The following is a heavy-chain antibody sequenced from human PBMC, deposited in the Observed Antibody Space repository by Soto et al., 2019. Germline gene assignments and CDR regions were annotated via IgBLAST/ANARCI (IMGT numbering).Heavy chain of an antibody. V-gene: IGHV4-34*01. CDR1: GGSFSGYY. Sequence: SETLSLTCAVYGGSFSGYYWSWIRQPPGKGLEWIGEINHSGSTNYNPSLKSRVTISVDTSKNQFSLKLSSVTAADTAVYYCARGKFYDFWSGYGYYYYYMDVWGKGTTVTVSS. CDR2: INHSGST. J-gene: IGHJ6*03. D-gene: IGHD3-3*01. CDR3: ARGKFYDFWSGYGYYYYYMDV.